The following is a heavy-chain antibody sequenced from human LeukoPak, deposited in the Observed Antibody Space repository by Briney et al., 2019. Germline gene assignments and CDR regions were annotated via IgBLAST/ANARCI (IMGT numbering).Heavy chain of an antibody. J-gene: IGHJ4*02. Sequence: GGSLRLSCAASGFTFYDYAMHWVRQAPGKGLEWVSGISWNSGNIGYADSVKGRFTISRDNAKNSLYLQMNSLRAEDTALYYCAKSVIAVAGTGSRFDYWGQGTLATVSS. CDR2: ISWNSGNI. CDR3: AKSVIAVAGTGSRFDY. CDR1: GFTFYDYA. V-gene: IGHV3-9*01. D-gene: IGHD6-19*01.